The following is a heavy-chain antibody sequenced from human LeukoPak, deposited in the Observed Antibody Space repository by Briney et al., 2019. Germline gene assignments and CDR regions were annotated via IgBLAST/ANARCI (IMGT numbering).Heavy chain of an antibody. CDR1: GGSFSGYY. V-gene: IGHV4-34*01. CDR3: ARGDYGNNSGLDY. Sequence: SETLSLTCAVYGGSFSGYYWSWIRQPPGKGLEWIGEINHSGSTNYNPSLKSRVTISIDKSKNHFSLKLSSVTAADTAVYYCARGDYGNNSGLDYWGQGTLVTVSS. CDR2: INHSGST. D-gene: IGHD4-23*01. J-gene: IGHJ4*02.